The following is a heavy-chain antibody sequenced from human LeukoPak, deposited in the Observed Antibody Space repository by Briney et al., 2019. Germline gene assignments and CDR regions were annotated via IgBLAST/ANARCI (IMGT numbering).Heavy chain of an antibody. D-gene: IGHD1-26*01. CDR3: ARAYSGSYYAHFDY. V-gene: IGHV3-48*03. CDR2: ISSSGSTI. J-gene: IGHJ4*02. CDR1: GFTFSSYE. Sequence: GGSLRLSCAASGFTFSSYEMNWVRQAPGKGLEWVSYISSSGSTIYYADSVRGRFTISRDNAKNSLYLQMNSLRAEDTAVYYCARAYSGSYYAHFDYWGQGTLVTVSS.